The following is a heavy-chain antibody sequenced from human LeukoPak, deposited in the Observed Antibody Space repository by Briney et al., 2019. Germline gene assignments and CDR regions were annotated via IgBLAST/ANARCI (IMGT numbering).Heavy chain of an antibody. J-gene: IGHJ4*02. V-gene: IGHV3-48*01. CDR2: ISSSSSTI. Sequence: GGSLRLSCAAPGFTFSSYSMNWVRQAPGKGLEWVSYISSSSSTIYYADSVKGRFTISRDNAKNSLYLQMNSLRAEDTAVYYCARGLSIVGATLSDYWGQGTLVTVSS. CDR1: GFTFSSYS. CDR3: ARGLSIVGATLSDY. D-gene: IGHD1-26*01.